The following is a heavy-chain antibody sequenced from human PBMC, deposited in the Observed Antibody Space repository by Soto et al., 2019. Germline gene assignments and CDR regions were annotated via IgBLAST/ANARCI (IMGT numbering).Heavy chain of an antibody. CDR1: GFTFSTYW. CDR2: INPDGNVG. D-gene: IGHD4-4*01. CDR3: AGWGGHDYNY. J-gene: IGHJ4*02. V-gene: IGHV3-7*03. Sequence: HPGGSLRLSCVGSGFTFSTYWMNWVRQAPGKGLEWVANINPDGNVGTYVDSVRGRFITSRDNAKNSLYLQMNSLRADDTAVYFCAGWGGHDYNYWGQGIMVTVSS.